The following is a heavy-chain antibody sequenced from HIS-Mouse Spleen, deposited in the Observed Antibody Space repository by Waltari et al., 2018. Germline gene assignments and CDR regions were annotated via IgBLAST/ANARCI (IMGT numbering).Heavy chain of an antibody. Sequence: QVQLVQSGAEVKKPGASVKVSCKASGYTFTGYDMPWVRQAPGQGPEWMGWINPNSGGTNYAQKFQGRVTMTRDTSISTDYMELSRLRSDDTAVYYCARDQGTGEWYFDLWGRGTLVTVSS. CDR1: GYTFTGYD. J-gene: IGHJ2*01. V-gene: IGHV1-2*02. CDR2: INPNSGGT. D-gene: IGHD7-27*01. CDR3: ARDQGTGEWYFDL.